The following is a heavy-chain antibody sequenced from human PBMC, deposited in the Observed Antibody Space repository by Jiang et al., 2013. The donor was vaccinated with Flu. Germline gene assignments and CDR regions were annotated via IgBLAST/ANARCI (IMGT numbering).Heavy chain of an antibody. J-gene: IGHJ4*02. CDR3: ARGPYESGSYYNNGFDY. V-gene: IGHV4-34*01. Sequence: WIRQPPRKGRGVDWWKSMTVEAPTTTRPSKSRVTLSVDTSKNQFSLKLRSVTAADTSVYFCARGPYESGSYYNNGFDYWGLGTLVTVSS. CDR2: SMTVEAP. D-gene: IGHD3-10*01.